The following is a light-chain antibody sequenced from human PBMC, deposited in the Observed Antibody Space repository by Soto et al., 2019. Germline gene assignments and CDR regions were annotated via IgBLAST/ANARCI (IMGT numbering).Light chain of an antibody. J-gene: IGLJ3*02. CDR3: AAWDDSLNGQV. CDR2: EDD. Sequence: QSVLTQPASVSGSPGQSITISCSGVSGDVGNYNLVSWYQQYPGKAPALLIYEDDKRPSGVSNRFSGSKSDSTASLTISGLQAEDEADYYCAAWDDSLNGQVFGGGTKLTVL. CDR1: SGDVGNYNL. V-gene: IGLV2-23*01.